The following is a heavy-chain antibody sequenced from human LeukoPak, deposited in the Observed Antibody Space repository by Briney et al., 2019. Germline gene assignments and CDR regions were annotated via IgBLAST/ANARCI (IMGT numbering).Heavy chain of an antibody. D-gene: IGHD3-10*01. CDR2: IYYSGST. CDR1: GGSISSSSYY. CDR3: ARSGDITMVRGVSKIYYYYYMDV. Sequence: PSETLSLTCTVSGGSISSSSYYWGWIRQPPGKGLEWIGRIYYSGSTYYNPSLKSRVTISVDTSKNQFSLKLSSVTAADTAVYYCARSGDITMVRGVSKIYYYYYMDVWGKGTTVTISS. V-gene: IGHV4-39*01. J-gene: IGHJ6*03.